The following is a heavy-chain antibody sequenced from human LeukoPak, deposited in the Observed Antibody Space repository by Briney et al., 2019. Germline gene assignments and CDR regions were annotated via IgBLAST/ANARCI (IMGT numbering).Heavy chain of an antibody. CDR2: LSNTNMI. CDR3: ARSGTLWNYPLFDY. CDR1: GFTFSSYG. D-gene: IGHD1-7*01. Sequence: GGSLRLSCAASGFTFSSYGMNWVRQAPGKGLEWLSYLSNTNMIHYAESVKGRFTISRDNAKNSLYLQMDGLRAEDTAVYYCARSGTLWNYPLFDYWGQGTLVTVSS. V-gene: IGHV3-48*01. J-gene: IGHJ4*02.